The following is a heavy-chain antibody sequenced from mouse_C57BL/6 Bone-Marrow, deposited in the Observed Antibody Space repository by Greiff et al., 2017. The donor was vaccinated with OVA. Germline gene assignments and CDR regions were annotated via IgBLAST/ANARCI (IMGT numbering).Heavy chain of an antibody. CDR1: GYTFTDYN. V-gene: IGHV1-18*01. CDR2: INPNNGGT. J-gene: IGHJ4*01. Sequence: DVQLQESGPELVKPGASVKIPCKASGYTFTDYNMDWVKQSHGKSLEWIGDINPNNGGTIYNQKFKGKATLTVDKSSSTAYMELRSLTSEDTAVYYCARKIYSFYYYAMDYWGQGTSVTVSS. CDR3: ARKIYSFYYYAMDY. D-gene: IGHD1-2*01.